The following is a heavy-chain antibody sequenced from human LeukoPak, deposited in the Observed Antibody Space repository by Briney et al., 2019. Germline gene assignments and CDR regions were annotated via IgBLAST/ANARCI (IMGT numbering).Heavy chain of an antibody. Sequence: WASVKVSCKASGYTFTSFAIHWVRQAPGQRLEWMGWINAGNGNTKYSKKFQGRVTITRDTSASTAYMELSSLRSEDTVFFFKPKTAYDILTGEIHNWFDPWGQGTLVTVSS. CDR2: INAGNGNT. CDR3: PKTAYDILTGEIHNWFDP. D-gene: IGHD3-9*01. V-gene: IGHV1-3*01. CDR1: GYTFTSFA. J-gene: IGHJ5*02.